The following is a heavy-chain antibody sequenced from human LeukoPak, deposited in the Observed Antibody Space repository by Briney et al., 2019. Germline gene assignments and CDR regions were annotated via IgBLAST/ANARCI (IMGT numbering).Heavy chain of an antibody. V-gene: IGHV1-46*01. CDR3: ARGQWLGHDAFDI. J-gene: IGHJ3*02. CDR2: INPSGST. D-gene: IGHD6-19*01. Sequence: ASVKVSCKASGYTFSSYYMHWVRQAPGQGLEWMGIINPSGSTSNAQKFQGRVTMTRDMSTTTVYMELSSLRSEDTAVYYCARGQWLGHDAFDIWGLGTMVTVSS. CDR1: GYTFSSYY.